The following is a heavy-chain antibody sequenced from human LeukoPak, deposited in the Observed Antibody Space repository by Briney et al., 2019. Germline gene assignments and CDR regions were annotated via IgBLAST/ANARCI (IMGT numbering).Heavy chain of an antibody. CDR3: AELGITMIGGV. D-gene: IGHD3-10*02. CDR1: GFTFSSYA. CDR2: SSGSTI. J-gene: IGHJ6*04. Sequence: PGGSLRLSCAASGFTFSSYAMSWVRQAPGKVLEWVSSSGSTIYYADSVKGRFTISRDNAKNSLYLQMNSLRAEDTAVYYCAELGITMIGGVWGKGTTVTISS. V-gene: IGHV3-48*03.